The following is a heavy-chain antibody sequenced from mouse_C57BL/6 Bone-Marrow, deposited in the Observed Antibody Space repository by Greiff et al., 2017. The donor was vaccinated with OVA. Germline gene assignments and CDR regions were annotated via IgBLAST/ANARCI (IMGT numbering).Heavy chain of an antibody. J-gene: IGHJ2*01. CDR3: ARQDYSNYPFDY. CDR1: GFTFSDYY. Sequence: EVQRVESGGGLVQPGGSLKLSCAASGFTFSDYYMYWVRQTPEKRLEWVAYISNGGGSTYYPDTFKGRFTISRDNAKNTLYLQMSRLKAEDTAMYYCARQDYSNYPFDYWGQGTTLTVSS. D-gene: IGHD2-5*01. V-gene: IGHV5-12*01. CDR2: ISNGGGST.